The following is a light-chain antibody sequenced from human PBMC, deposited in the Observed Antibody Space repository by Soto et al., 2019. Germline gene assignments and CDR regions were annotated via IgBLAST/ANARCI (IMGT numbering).Light chain of an antibody. CDR2: EVV. Sequence: QSVLTQPPSASGSPGQSVTISCTGTKNDIGVYDFVSWYQLHPGKAPRLIIYEVVQRPSGVPDRFPGSKSGNTASLTVSGLQAADEADYFCKSYAGSNTYVFGSGTKVTVL. CDR3: KSYAGSNTYV. V-gene: IGLV2-8*01. J-gene: IGLJ1*01. CDR1: KNDIGVYDF.